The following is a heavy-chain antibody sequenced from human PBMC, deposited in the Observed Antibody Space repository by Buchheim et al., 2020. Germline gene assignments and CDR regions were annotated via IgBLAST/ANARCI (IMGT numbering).Heavy chain of an antibody. Sequence: EVQLLESGGGLVQPGGSLRLSCAASGFTFSSYGMGWVRQAPGKGLEWVSIISGSGGNTNYADSVKGRFTIPRAKSKNTPYLQMDSLRVEDTAVYYCAKDGVAAAGNNYYYMDVWGRGTT. CDR1: GFTFSSYG. V-gene: IGHV3-23*01. CDR2: ISGSGGNT. D-gene: IGHD6-13*01. J-gene: IGHJ6*03. CDR3: AKDGVAAAGNNYYYMDV.